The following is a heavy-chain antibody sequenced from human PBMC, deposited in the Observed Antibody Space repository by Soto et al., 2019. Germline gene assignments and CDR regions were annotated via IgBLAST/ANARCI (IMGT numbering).Heavy chain of an antibody. D-gene: IGHD3-22*01. J-gene: IGHJ4*02. V-gene: IGHV1-46*01. Sequence: ASVKVSCKASGGTFSSYAISWVRQAPGQGLEWMGIINPSGGSTSYAQKFQGRVTMSRDTSTSTVYMELSSLRSEDTAVYCCARGGYYDSSGLDYWGQGTLVTVSS. CDR2: INPSGGST. CDR3: ARGGYYDSSGLDY. CDR1: GGTFSSYA.